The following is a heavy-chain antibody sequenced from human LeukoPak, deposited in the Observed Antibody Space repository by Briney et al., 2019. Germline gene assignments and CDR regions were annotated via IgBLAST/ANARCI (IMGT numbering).Heavy chain of an antibody. Sequence: SETLSLTCTVSGGSISSYYWSWIRQPAGKGLEWIGRIYTSGSTNYNPSLKSRVTMSVDTSKNQFSLELSSVTAADTAVYYCAREGWYGGAYYYYYYYYMDVWGKGTTVTISS. V-gene: IGHV4-4*07. CDR1: GGSISSYY. D-gene: IGHD6-19*01. CDR3: AREGWYGGAYYYYYYYYMDV. CDR2: IYTSGST. J-gene: IGHJ6*03.